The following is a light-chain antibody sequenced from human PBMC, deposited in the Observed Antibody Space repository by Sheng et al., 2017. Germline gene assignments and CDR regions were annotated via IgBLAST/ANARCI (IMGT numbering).Light chain of an antibody. Sequence: EIVLTQSPGTLSLSPGERATLSCRASQSVSTTSLAWYQQKPGQAPRLLIYGASSRATGIPDRFSGSGSGTDFTLIISRLEPEDFAVYYCQQYGRSPGTFGPGTNVDIK. V-gene: IGKV3-20*01. CDR3: QQYGRSPGT. CDR1: QSVSTTS. CDR2: GAS. J-gene: IGKJ3*01.